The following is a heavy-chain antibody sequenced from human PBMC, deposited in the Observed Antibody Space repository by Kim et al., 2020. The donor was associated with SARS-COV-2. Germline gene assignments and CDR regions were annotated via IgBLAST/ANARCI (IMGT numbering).Heavy chain of an antibody. CDR3: TANSFDSSSSWYLDC. J-gene: IGHJ4*02. V-gene: IGHV3-15*01. D-gene: IGHD6-13*01. Sequence: GGSLRLSCATSEFSFNKDWMTWVRQAPGKGLEWVGHIKSKTDRETTNYAAHVKCRFTISRDDSKNTLYLQMNSLKTEDTAVYYCTANSFDSSSSWYLDCWGAGTQVTPSS. CDR2: IKSKTDRETT. CDR1: EFSFNKDW.